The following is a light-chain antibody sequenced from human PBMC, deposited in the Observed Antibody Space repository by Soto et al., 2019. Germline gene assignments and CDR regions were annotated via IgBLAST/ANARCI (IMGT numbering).Light chain of an antibody. J-gene: IGKJ4*01. CDR3: QQHADWPLT. CDR2: AAS. V-gene: IGKV3-11*01. Sequence: EIVLTQSPATLSLSPGERATLSCRASRSVFNNLAWYQKKPGQAPGLLIYAASTRATGIPARFSGSGSGTDFTLTISSLEPEDFAVYYCQQHADWPLTFGGGTKMDIK. CDR1: RSVFNN.